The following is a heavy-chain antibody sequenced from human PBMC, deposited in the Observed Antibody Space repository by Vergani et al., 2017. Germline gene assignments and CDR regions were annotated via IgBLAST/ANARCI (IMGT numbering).Heavy chain of an antibody. CDR1: GFSFRNAW. V-gene: IGHV3-15*07. D-gene: IGHD2-21*01. CDR3: TTDPRYCGDGSCYWPRDHHYYGMDV. CDR2: IKSTFDRGTT. J-gene: IGHJ6*02. Sequence: EVQLVESGGGIVKPGGSLRLSCVASGFSFRNAWMNWVRRTPGKGLEWVGRIKSTFDRGTTDYAAAVKGRFTISRDDSKNTLFLQMNGLKTEDIGVYYCTTDPRYCGDGSCYWPRDHHYYGMDVWGQGTKVTVSS.